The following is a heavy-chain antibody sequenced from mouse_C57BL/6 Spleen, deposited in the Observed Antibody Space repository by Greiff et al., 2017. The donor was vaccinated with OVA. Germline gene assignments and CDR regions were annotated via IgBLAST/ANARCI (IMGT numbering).Heavy chain of an antibody. Sequence: VQLKQSGPELVKPGASVKMSCKASGYTFTDYNMHWVKQSHGKSLEWIGYINPNNGGTSYNQKFKGKATLTVNKSSSTAYMELRSLTSEDSAVYYCARITTVVATEAMDYWGQGTSVTVSS. D-gene: IGHD1-1*01. CDR3: ARITTVVATEAMDY. V-gene: IGHV1-22*01. J-gene: IGHJ4*01. CDR1: GYTFTDYN. CDR2: INPNNGGT.